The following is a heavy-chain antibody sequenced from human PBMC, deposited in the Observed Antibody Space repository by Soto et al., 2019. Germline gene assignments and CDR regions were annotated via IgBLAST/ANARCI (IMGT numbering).Heavy chain of an antibody. CDR1: GYTFTNND. V-gene: IGHV1-8*02. CDR2: MNPGSGDT. D-gene: IGHD3-16*02. J-gene: IGHJ4*02. Sequence: ASVKVSCKASGYTFTNNDVSWVRQATGQGLEWMGWMNPGSGDTGYAQKFQGRVTMTRDISIATAYMELNSLTSEDTAVYYCARSYRPRDYDYWGQGTLVTVSS. CDR3: ARSYRPRDYDY.